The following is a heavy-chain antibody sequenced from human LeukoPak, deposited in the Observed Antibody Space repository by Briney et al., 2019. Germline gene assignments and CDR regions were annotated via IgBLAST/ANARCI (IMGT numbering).Heavy chain of an antibody. CDR2: IKQDGSEK. CDR3: AREGPTTNGMDI. D-gene: IGHD1-14*01. CDR1: GFTFVSYW. J-gene: IGHJ6*02. V-gene: IGHV3-7*03. Sequence: GGSLRLSCAASGFTFVSYWMSWVRQAPGKGLEWVANIKQDGSEKYYVDSVKGRFTISRDNAKNSLYLQMNSLRAEDTAVYYCAREGPTTNGMDIWGQGTTVTVSS.